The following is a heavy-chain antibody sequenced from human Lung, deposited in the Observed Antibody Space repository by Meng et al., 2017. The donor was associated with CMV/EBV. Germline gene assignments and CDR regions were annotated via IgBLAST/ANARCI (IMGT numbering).Heavy chain of an antibody. CDR1: VGSISMTGDS. V-gene: IGHV4-39*01. J-gene: IGHJ4*02. Sequence: PESGPGLVKPSGTPSPTCLFSVGSISMTGDSWDLVRQPPGKGLEWFGAIYHSGSTSYNPSLQSRVTMFVDTSKNQFSLMLTSVTATDTAVYYCARRRGGSGRDCWGQGTLVTVSS. D-gene: IGHD3-10*01. CDR2: IYHSGST. CDR3: ARRRGGSGRDC.